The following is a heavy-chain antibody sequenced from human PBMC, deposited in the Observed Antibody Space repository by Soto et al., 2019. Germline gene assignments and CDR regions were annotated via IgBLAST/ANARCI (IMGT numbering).Heavy chain of an antibody. Sequence: SETLSLTCAVYGGSFSGYYWSLIRQPPGKGLEWIGEINHSGSTNYNPSLKSRVTISVDTSKNQFSLKLSSVTAADTAVYYCSTYYYDSSGHGDAFDIWGQGTMVTVSS. J-gene: IGHJ3*02. D-gene: IGHD3-22*01. CDR3: STYYYDSSGHGDAFDI. CDR1: GGSFSGYY. CDR2: INHSGST. V-gene: IGHV4-34*01.